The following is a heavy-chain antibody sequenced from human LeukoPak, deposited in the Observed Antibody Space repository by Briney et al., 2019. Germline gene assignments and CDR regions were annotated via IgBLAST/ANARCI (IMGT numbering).Heavy chain of an antibody. CDR2: ISSSGSTI. CDR3: ARRLLEPYYFDY. Sequence: GGSLRLSCAASGFTFSDYYMSWIRQAPGKGLEWVSYISSSGSTIYYADSVRGRFTISRDNAKNTLYLQMNSLRAEDTAVYYCARRLLEPYYFDYWGQGTLVTVSS. J-gene: IGHJ4*02. V-gene: IGHV3-11*01. D-gene: IGHD3-3*01. CDR1: GFTFSDYY.